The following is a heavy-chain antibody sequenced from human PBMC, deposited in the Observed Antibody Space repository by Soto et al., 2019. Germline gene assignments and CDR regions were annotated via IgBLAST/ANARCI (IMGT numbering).Heavy chain of an antibody. D-gene: IGHD3-22*01. Sequence: EVQLVESGGGLVQPGGSLRLSCAASGFTFSSYWMHWVRQAPGKGLVWVSRINSDGSSTSYADSVKGRFTISRANAKDTLYLQMNSQRAEDTAVYYCAIRASYYDSSGYFDYWGQGTLVTVSS. J-gene: IGHJ4*02. CDR2: INSDGSST. CDR1: GFTFSSYW. V-gene: IGHV3-74*01. CDR3: AIRASYYDSSGYFDY.